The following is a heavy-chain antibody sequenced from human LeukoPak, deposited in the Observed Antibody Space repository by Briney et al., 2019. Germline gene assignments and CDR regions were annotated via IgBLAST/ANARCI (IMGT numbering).Heavy chain of an antibody. D-gene: IGHD3-10*02. CDR2: IRTRANNYAT. Sequence: GGSLRLSCAASEFNLSGSTIHWVRQASAKGLEWVGRIRTRANNYATTYAASVKGRFTISRDNAKNSLYLQMNSLRAEDTAVYYCAELGITMIGGVWGKGTTVTISS. V-gene: IGHV3-73*01. CDR1: EFNLSGST. J-gene: IGHJ6*04. CDR3: AELGITMIGGV.